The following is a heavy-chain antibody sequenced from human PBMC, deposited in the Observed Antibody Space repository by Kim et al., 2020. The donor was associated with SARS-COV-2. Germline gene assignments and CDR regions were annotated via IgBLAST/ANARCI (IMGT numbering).Heavy chain of an antibody. Sequence: DTTYDPKFQGRGTMTPATSTSTAYMELRSLRSDDTAVYYCARVYGSDYFDFWGQGTLVTVSS. V-gene: IGHV1-18*01. CDR3: ARVYGSDYFDF. J-gene: IGHJ4*02. CDR2: DT. D-gene: IGHD3-10*01.